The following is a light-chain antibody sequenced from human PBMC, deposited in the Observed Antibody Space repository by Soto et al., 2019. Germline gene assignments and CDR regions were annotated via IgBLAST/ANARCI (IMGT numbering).Light chain of an antibody. CDR2: AIS. CDR1: QSITSNF. J-gene: IGKJ5*01. V-gene: IGKV3-20*01. Sequence: EIVLTQSPGTVSLSPGERATLSCRASQSITSNFLAWYQQKPGQAPRLLMYAISSRAAGIPDRFSGSGSGTDFTLTISRLEPEDFAVYYGQQYGSSLITFGQGTRLAIK. CDR3: QQYGSSLIT.